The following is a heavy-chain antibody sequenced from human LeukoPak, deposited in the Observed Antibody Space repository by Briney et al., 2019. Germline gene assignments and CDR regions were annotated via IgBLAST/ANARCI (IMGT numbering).Heavy chain of an antibody. V-gene: IGHV3-30*18. J-gene: IGHJ4*02. Sequence: GGSPRLSCAASGFTFSSYGMHWVRQAPGKGLEWVAVISYDGSNKYYADSVKGRFTISRDNSKNTLYLPMNSLRAEDTAVYYCAKEVGYYFDYWGQGTLVTVSS. D-gene: IGHD1-26*01. CDR1: GFTFSSYG. CDR3: AKEVGYYFDY. CDR2: ISYDGSNK.